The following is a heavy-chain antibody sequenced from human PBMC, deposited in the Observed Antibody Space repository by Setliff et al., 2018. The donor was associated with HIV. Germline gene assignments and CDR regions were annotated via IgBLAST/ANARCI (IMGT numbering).Heavy chain of an antibody. CDR1: GGSISTGGYY. V-gene: IGHV4-61*02. CDR3: AREEYSYIDF. Sequence: TLSLTCTVSGGSISTGGYYWNWIRQPAGKGLEWIGRIYTSGTTNFNPSLKSRVTISRDPSKNQFSLNLNSVTAADTAVYYCAREEYSYIDFWGQGTLVTVSS. CDR2: IYTSGTT. J-gene: IGHJ4*02. D-gene: IGHD3-16*02.